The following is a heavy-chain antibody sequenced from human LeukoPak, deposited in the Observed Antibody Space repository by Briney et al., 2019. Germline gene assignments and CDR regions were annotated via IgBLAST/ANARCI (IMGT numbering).Heavy chain of an antibody. CDR2: MNPNSGNT. CDR1: GYTFTSYD. V-gene: IGHV1-8*01. Sequence: ASVKVSCKASGYTFTSYDINWVRQATGQGLEWMGWMNPNSGNTGYAQKFQGRATMTRNTSISTAYMELSSLRSEDTAVYYCARGKRVGADFDYWGQGTLVTVSS. D-gene: IGHD1-26*01. CDR3: ARGKRVGADFDY. J-gene: IGHJ4*02.